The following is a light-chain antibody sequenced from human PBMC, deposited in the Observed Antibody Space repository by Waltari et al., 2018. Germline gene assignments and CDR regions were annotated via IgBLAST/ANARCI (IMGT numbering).Light chain of an antibody. J-gene: IGLJ6*01. CDR3: VTWDESVNGNV. CDR2: TNK. Sequence: QSVPTQPPSASGTPGQRVTISCSGSSSNIGSNPVNWYQRPPGTAPKLLICTNKKRAAGVPDRVSGSKSSASASLASSGLQSEDEAHYYCVTWDESVNGNVFGSGTKVIVL. V-gene: IGLV1-44*01. CDR1: SSNIGSNP.